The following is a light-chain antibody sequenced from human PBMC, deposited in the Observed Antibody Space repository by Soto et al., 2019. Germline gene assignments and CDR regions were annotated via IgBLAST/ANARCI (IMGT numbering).Light chain of an antibody. CDR1: QSVSSSY. V-gene: IGKV3-20*01. J-gene: IGKJ3*01. Sequence: IVLTQSPGTLSLSPGERATLSCRASQSVSSSYLAWHQQKPGQAPRLIIYGASRRATGIPDRFSGSGSGTDFTLTISRLEPEDFAVYYCQQYGSSPFPFGPGTKVDIK. CDR2: GAS. CDR3: QQYGSSPFP.